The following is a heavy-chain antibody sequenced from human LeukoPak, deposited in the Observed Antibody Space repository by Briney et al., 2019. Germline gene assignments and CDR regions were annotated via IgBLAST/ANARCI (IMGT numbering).Heavy chain of an antibody. CDR3: ARRYCSSTSCFDP. V-gene: IGHV5-51*01. D-gene: IGHD2-2*01. Sequence: GESLKISCKGSGYSFTSYWIGWVRQMPGKGLEWMGIIYPGDSDTRYSPPFQGQVTISADKSISTAYLQWSSLRASDTAMYYCARRYCSSTSCFDPWGQGTLVTVSS. J-gene: IGHJ5*02. CDR1: GYSFTSYW. CDR2: IYPGDSDT.